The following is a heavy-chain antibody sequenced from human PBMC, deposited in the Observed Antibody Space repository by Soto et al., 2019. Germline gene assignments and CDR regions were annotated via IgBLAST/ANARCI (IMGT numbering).Heavy chain of an antibody. D-gene: IGHD3-22*01. CDR1: GFSLSDHF. J-gene: IGHJ4*02. CDR2: IKNDPKSYIT. CDR3: ARDYYKYYDSSGYYRSPAY. V-gene: IGHV3-72*01. Sequence: GGSLRLSCVASGFSLSDHFMDWVRQAPGKGLEWVGRIKNDPKSYITDYAESVKGRFTISRDDSKNSLFLQMNSLRAEDTAVYYCARDYYKYYDSSGYYRSPAYWGQGTLVTVSS.